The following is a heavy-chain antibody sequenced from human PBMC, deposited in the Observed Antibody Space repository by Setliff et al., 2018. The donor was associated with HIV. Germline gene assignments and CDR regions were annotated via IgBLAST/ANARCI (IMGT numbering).Heavy chain of an antibody. CDR3: ARDLPELTGRSFDP. D-gene: IGHD7-27*01. CDR2: IYTSGST. Sequence: PSETLSLTCNVSGGSISGYFWTWIRQPAGKGLEWIGRIYTSGSTNYNPSLKSRLSKSIDTSKNHFSLRLTSVTAADTAVYYCARDLPELTGRSFDPWGQGIQVTVSS. CDR1: GGSISGYF. V-gene: IGHV4-4*07. J-gene: IGHJ5*02.